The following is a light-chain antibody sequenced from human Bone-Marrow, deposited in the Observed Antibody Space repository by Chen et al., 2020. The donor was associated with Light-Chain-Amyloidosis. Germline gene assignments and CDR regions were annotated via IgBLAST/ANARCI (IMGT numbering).Light chain of an antibody. V-gene: IGLV3-9*01. Sequence: SYELTQPLSVSVALGQTATITCEGNNIGGKDVHWYQQRPGQSPVLVIYKNTNRPSGIPERLSCSNTGNTATLTISRAQAGDEADYHCHVWDSYTAVFGGGTKLTVL. CDR3: HVWDSYTAV. CDR2: KNT. J-gene: IGLJ3*02. CDR1: NIGGKD.